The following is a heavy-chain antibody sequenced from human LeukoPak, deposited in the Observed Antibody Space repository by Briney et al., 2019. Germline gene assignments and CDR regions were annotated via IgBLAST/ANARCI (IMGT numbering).Heavy chain of an antibody. CDR3: ARGGYYGGSGTYGFFDY. J-gene: IGHJ4*03. Sequence: ASVKVSCKASGGTFSSYAISWVRQAPGQGLEWMGRIIPILGIANYAQKFQGRVTITADKSTSTAYMELSSLRSEDTAVYYCARGGYYGGSGTYGFFDYWGQGSLVTVSS. V-gene: IGHV1-69*04. CDR2: IIPILGIA. CDR1: GGTFSSYA. D-gene: IGHD3-10*01.